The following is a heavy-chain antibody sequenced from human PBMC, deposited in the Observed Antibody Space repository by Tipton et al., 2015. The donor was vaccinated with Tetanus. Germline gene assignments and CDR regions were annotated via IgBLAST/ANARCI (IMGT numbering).Heavy chain of an antibody. Sequence: TLSLTCTVSGGSISSGDYYWSWIRQPPGKGLEWIGYIYYSGSINSNPSLRSRLTISVDRSKKQFSLKLNSVTAADTAVYYCARGVDRTKNGIEWGQGTLVTVSS. CDR1: GGSISSGDYY. CDR2: IYYSGSI. J-gene: IGHJ4*02. D-gene: IGHD5-12*01. V-gene: IGHV4-30-4*01. CDR3: ARGVDRTKNGIE.